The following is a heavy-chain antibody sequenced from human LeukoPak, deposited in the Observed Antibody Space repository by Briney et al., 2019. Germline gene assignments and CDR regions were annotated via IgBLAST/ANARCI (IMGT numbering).Heavy chain of an antibody. CDR3: ARQIAYGRYFDY. Sequence: PSETLSLTCTVSGDSISTYYWSWIRQPPGKGLEWIGYVYYRGSTTYNPSLKSRVTISVDTSENQFSLELNSMTAADTAVYYCARQIAYGRYFDYWGQGALVTVSS. CDR2: VYYRGST. J-gene: IGHJ4*02. D-gene: IGHD3-10*01. CDR1: GDSISTYY. V-gene: IGHV4-59*08.